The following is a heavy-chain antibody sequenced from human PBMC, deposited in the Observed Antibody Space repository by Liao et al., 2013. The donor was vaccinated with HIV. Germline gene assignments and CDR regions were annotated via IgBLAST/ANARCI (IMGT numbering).Heavy chain of an antibody. J-gene: IGHJ4*02. V-gene: IGHV4-34*01. CDR3: ATETIYSNSLDY. Sequence: QVQLQQWGAGLLKPSETLSLTCAFYGASFSGYYWSWIRQPPGKGLQWIGEINHSGNTNYNPSLKGRVTISVDTSKNQFSLKLSSVTPADTAVYFCATETIYSNSLDYWGQGTLVTVSS. D-gene: IGHD4-11*01. CDR2: INHSGNT. CDR1: GASFSGYY.